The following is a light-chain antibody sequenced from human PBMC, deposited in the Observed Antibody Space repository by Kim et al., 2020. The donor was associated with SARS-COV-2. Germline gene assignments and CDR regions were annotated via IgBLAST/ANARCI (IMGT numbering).Light chain of an antibody. J-gene: IGKJ2*01. V-gene: IGKV1-39*01. CDR1: QNIKYF. CDR3: QHTFNTPRT. CDR2: DAS. Sequence: SASVRDRVTITCRASQNIKYFLSWYQQKPGTAPKLLIYDASLLHTEVPPRFGGSGFGTDFTLTISSLQPEDFATYYCQHTFNTPRTFGQGTKLEIK.